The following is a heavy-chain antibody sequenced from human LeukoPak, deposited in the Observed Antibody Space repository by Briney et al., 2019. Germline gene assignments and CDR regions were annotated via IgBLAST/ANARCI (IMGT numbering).Heavy chain of an antibody. V-gene: IGHV1-2*06. CDR2: INPNSGGT. CDR3: ATGRYYYDSSGYWPFDY. CDR1: GYTFTSYY. D-gene: IGHD3-22*01. J-gene: IGHJ4*02. Sequence: EASVKVSCKASGYTFTSYYMHWVRQAPGQGLEWMGRINPNSGGTNYAQKFQGRVTMTRDTSISTAYMELSRLRSEDTAVYYCATGRYYYDSSGYWPFDYWGQGTLVTVSS.